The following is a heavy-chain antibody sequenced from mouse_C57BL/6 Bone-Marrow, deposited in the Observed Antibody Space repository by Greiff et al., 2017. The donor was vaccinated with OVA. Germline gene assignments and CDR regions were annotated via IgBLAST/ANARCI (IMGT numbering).Heavy chain of an antibody. CDR1: GFTFSSYA. J-gene: IGHJ3*01. D-gene: IGHD2-12*01. CDR2: ISDGGSYT. CDR3: ARGCYSLFAY. V-gene: IGHV5-4*03. Sequence: VKVVESGGGLVKPGGSLKLSCAASGFTFSSYAMSWVRQTPEKRLEWVATISDGGSYTYYPDNVKGRFTISRDNAKNNLYLQMSHLKSEDTAMFLCARGCYSLFAYWGQGTLVTVSA.